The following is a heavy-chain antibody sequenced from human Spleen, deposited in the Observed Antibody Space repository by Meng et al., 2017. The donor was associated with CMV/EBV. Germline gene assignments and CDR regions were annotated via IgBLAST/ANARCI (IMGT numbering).Heavy chain of an antibody. CDR2: ISGTGGRT. Sequence: GESLKISCVASGFTFRNYALTWVRQAPGKGLDWVSGISGTGGRTYYADSVKGRFTISRDNAKNSLYLQMNSPRAEDTAVYYCARGTHYDYDSSGYFYWGQGTLVTVSS. CDR3: ARGTHYDYDSSGYFY. D-gene: IGHD3-22*01. CDR1: GFTFRNYA. J-gene: IGHJ4*02. V-gene: IGHV3-23*01.